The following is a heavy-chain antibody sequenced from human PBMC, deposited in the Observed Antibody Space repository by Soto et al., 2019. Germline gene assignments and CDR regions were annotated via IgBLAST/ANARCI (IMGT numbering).Heavy chain of an antibody. D-gene: IGHD3-22*01. V-gene: IGHV4-39*01. J-gene: IGHJ4*02. CDR1: DGSMNSDSSY. Sequence: PSETLSLTCRVSDGSMNSDSSYWGWIRQPAGKGLERIGVINHSGSTYHNLSLKGRVTMSVDASRNQFSLKLTSMTAADTAVYYCARLGGYVSVGYYYLWDSWGQGTLVTVSS. CDR3: ARLGGYVSVGYYYLWDS. CDR2: INHSGST.